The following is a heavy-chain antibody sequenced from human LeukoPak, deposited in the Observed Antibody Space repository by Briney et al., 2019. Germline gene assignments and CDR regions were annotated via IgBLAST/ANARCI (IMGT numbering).Heavy chain of an antibody. CDR1: GGSVSSYY. D-gene: IGHD3-10*01. Sequence: SETLSLTCTVSGGSVSSYYWSWIRQPPGKALEWIGCIYYSGSPNYNPSLKSRVTMSVDTSKNQFSLKLTSVTAADTAVYYCARDSGTTGEVKFDPWGHGILVTVSS. CDR3: ARDSGTTGEVKFDP. CDR2: IYYSGSP. V-gene: IGHV4-59*02. J-gene: IGHJ5*02.